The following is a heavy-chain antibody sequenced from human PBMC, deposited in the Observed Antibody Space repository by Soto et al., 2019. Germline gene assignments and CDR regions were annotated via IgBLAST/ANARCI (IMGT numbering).Heavy chain of an antibody. CDR3: AKGDIWNDVHYYYVMDV. J-gene: IGHJ6*02. V-gene: IGHV3-23*01. CDR2: ISGDGGST. Sequence: EVQLLESGGGLVQPGGSLRLSCAASRFTFTSYALNWVRQAPGKGLEWVSTISGDGGSTYYADSVKGRFTISRDNPKNTGYVQMNSLRAEDAAVYYWAKGDIWNDVHYYYVMDVWGQGTTVTVSS. CDR1: RFTFTSYA. D-gene: IGHD1-20*01.